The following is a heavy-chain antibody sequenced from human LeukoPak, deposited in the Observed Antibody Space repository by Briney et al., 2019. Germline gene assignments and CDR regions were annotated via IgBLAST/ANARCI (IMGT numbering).Heavy chain of an antibody. CDR1: GFSFSSYG. V-gene: IGHV3-30*02. CDR2: IRYDETYK. CDR3: AKRHSSTWYFN. D-gene: IGHD6-13*01. J-gene: IGHJ4*02. Sequence: GGSLRLSCAASGFSFSSYGMHWVRQAPGKGLEWVAFIRYDETYKYHADSVKGRFTISRDNSKNTLYLQMNRLRAEDTAVYYCAKRHSSTWYFNWGQGTLVTVSS.